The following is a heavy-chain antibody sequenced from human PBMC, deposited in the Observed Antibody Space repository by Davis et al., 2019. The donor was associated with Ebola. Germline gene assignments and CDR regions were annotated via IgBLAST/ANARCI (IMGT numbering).Heavy chain of an antibody. V-gene: IGHV4-34*01. J-gene: IGHJ6*02. CDR2: INHSGST. CDR3: ARELAPTDQHGLDV. D-gene: IGHD3-3*02. CDR1: GGSFSGYY. Sequence: SETLSLTCAVYGGSFSGYYWSWIRQPPGKGLEWIGEINHSGSTNYNPSLKSRVTISVDTSKKQFSLKVSSVTAADTAVYFCARELAPTDQHGLDVWGRGTTVIVSS.